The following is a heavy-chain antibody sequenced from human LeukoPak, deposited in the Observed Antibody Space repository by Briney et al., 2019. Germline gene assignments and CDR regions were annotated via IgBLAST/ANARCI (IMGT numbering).Heavy chain of an antibody. CDR3: AKDPRDCSTTSCYGAAAGFDY. J-gene: IGHJ4*02. CDR2: IRYDGSNK. Sequence: GGSLRLSCAASGFTFRNYGIHWVRQAPGKGLEWVAFIRYDGSNKYYADSVKGRFTISRDNSENTLYLQMNSLRPEDTAIYYCAKDPRDCSTTSCYGAAAGFDYWGQGTLVTVSS. CDR1: GFTFRNYG. V-gene: IGHV3-30*02. D-gene: IGHD2-2*01.